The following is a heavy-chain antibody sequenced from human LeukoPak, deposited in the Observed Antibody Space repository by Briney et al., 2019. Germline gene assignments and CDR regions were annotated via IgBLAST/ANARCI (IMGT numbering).Heavy chain of an antibody. J-gene: IGHJ6*02. CDR3: ARARVYCSSTSCQDYYGMDV. Sequence: SETLSLTCTVSGGSISSYYWSWIRQPPGKGLEWIGYIYYSGSTNYNPSLKSQVTISVDTSKNQFSLKLSSVTAADTAVYYCARARVYCSSTSCQDYYGMDVWGQGTTVTVSS. CDR2: IYYSGST. V-gene: IGHV4-59*01. CDR1: GGSISSYY. D-gene: IGHD2-2*01.